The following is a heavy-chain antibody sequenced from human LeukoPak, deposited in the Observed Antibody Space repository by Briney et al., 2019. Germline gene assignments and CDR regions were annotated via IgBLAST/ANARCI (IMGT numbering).Heavy chain of an antibody. CDR1: GYTFTGYY. CDR3: ARGSLGCGGDCYTITPFDY. D-gene: IGHD2-21*02. CDR2: INPNSGGT. Sequence: ASVKVSCKASGYTFTGYYMHWVRQAPGQGLEWMGWINPNSGGTNYAQKFQGRVTMTRDTSISTAYMELSRLRSDDTAVYYCARGSLGCGGDCYTITPFDYWGQGTLVTVSS. V-gene: IGHV1-2*02. J-gene: IGHJ4*02.